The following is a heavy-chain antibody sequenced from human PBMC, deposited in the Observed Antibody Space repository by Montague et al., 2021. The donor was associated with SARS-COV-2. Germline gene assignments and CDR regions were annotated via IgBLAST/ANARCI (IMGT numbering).Heavy chain of an antibody. CDR3: ARDSRIVGATGGMDV. J-gene: IGHJ6*02. CDR1: GFTFSRYW. D-gene: IGHD1-26*01. Sequence: SLRLSCAASGFTFSRYWMSWVRQTPGKGLEWVANIKPDGGEKHYVDSVKGRFTISRDSAKNSLTLQMDSLRAEDPALYYCARDSRIVGATGGMDVWGQGTTVIVSS. CDR2: IKPDGGEK. V-gene: IGHV3-7*03.